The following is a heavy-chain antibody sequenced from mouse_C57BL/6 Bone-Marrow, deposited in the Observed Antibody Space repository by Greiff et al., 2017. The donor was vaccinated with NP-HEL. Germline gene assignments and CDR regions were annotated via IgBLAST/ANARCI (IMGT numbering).Heavy chain of an antibody. CDR3: KIYYDYEGY. V-gene: IGHV14-4*01. CDR2: IDPENGDT. D-gene: IGHD2-4*01. CDR1: GFNIKDDY. J-gene: IGHJ2*01. Sequence: EVQVVESGAELVRPGASVKLSCTASGFNIKDDYMHWVKQRPEQGLEWIGWIDPENGDTEYASKFQGKATITADTSSNTAYLQLSSLTSEDTGVCYCKIYYDYEGYWGQGTPLTVSS.